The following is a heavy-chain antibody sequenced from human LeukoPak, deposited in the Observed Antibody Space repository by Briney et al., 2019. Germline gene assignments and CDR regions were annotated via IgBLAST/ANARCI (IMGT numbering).Heavy chain of an antibody. CDR2: MNPNSGNT. J-gene: IGHJ3*02. CDR1: GYTFSSYD. Sequence: GASVKVSCKASGYTFSSYDINWVRQATGQGLEWMGWMNPNSGNTGYAQKFQDRVTMTRNTSISTAYMELSSLRSEDTAVYYCARGTELDSSGYYYPPAFDIWGQGTMVTVSS. V-gene: IGHV1-8*01. CDR3: ARGTELDSSGYYYPPAFDI. D-gene: IGHD3-22*01.